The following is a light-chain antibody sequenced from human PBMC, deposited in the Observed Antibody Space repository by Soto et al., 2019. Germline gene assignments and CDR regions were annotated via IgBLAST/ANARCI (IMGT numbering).Light chain of an antibody. CDR1: SSDVGDYNY. J-gene: IGLJ3*02. V-gene: IGLV2-8*01. Sequence: QSALTQPPSASGSPGQSVTISCTGTSSDVGDYNYVSWYQQHPGKALKLMIYDVNKRPSGVPDRFSGSKSGITASLTVSGLQAEDEADYYCSSYAGNNNGVFGGGTKLTVL. CDR3: SSYAGNNNGV. CDR2: DVN.